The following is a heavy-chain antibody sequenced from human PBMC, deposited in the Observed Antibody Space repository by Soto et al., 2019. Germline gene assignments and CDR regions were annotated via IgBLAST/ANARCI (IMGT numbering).Heavy chain of an antibody. Sequence: SQTLSLTCAISGDSVSSNSAAWNWIRQSPSRGLEWLGRTYYRSKWYNDYAVSVKSRITINPDTSKNQVSLQLNSVTPEVTAVYYCARGHYDFWSGYPSSYYYYGMDVWGQGTTVTVSS. J-gene: IGHJ6*02. CDR1: GDSVSSNSAA. CDR2: TYYRSKWYN. V-gene: IGHV6-1*01. CDR3: ARGHYDFWSGYPSSYYYYGMDV. D-gene: IGHD3-3*01.